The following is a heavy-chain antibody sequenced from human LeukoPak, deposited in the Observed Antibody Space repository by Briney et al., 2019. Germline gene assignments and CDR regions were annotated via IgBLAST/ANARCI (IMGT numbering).Heavy chain of an antibody. D-gene: IGHD6-19*01. CDR3: ARGGGWYPDY. CDR1: GFTFSSYW. V-gene: IGHV3-74*01. CDR2: ISSDWSST. Sequence: PGGSLRLSCAASGFTFSSYWMHWVRQAPGKGLVWVSHISSDWSSTSYADSVKGRFTISRDNVNNSLYLQMNSLRAEDTAVYYCARGGGWYPDYWGQGTLATVSS. J-gene: IGHJ4*02.